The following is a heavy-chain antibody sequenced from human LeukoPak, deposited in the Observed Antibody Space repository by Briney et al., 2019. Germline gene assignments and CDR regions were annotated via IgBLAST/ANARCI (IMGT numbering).Heavy chain of an antibody. CDR1: GYTFIDYY. J-gene: IGHJ4*02. V-gene: IGHV1-2*02. D-gene: IGHD2-2*01. CDR2: INPNSGAT. CDR3: ARVKKLMPEFEF. Sequence: ASVKVSCKSSGYTFIDYYIHWVRQAPGQGLEWMGWINPNSGATKYAQKFQGRVSMTRDTSINAAYMDLTNLRSDDTAIFYCARVKKLMPEFEFWGQGTLVTVSS.